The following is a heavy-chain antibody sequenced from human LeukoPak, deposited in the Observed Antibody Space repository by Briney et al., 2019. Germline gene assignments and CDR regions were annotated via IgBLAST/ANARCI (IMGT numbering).Heavy chain of an antibody. CDR3: ARDPRIAEAVKVFDY. V-gene: IGHV1-46*01. J-gene: IGHJ4*02. CDR2: INPSGGST. D-gene: IGHD6-19*01. CDR1: GYTFTGYY. Sequence: ASVKVSCKASGYTFTGYYMHWVRQAPGQGLEWMGWINPSGGSTTYAQKFQGRVTMTRDTSTSTVYMELSSLRSEDTAVYYCARDPRIAEAVKVFDYWGQGALVTVSS.